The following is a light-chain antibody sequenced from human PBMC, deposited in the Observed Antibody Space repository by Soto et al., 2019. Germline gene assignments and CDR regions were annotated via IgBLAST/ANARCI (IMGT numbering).Light chain of an antibody. CDR2: AAS. Sequence: AIRMTQSPSSLSASTGARVTITCRASQGISSYLAWYQQKPGKAPNLLIYAASTLQSGVPSRFRGSGSGTDFTLTISCLQSEDFATYYCQQYYSYPTFGQGTKVDIK. CDR1: QGISSY. V-gene: IGKV1-8*01. CDR3: QQYYSYPT. J-gene: IGKJ1*01.